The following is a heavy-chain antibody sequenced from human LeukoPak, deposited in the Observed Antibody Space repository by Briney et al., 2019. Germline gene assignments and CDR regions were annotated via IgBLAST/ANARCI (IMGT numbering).Heavy chain of an antibody. CDR3: ARGYCSGGSCYLLDY. V-gene: IGHV1-2*02. J-gene: IGHJ4*02. CDR2: INPNSGGT. Sequence: SVKVSCRASGYTFTGYYMHWVRQAPGQGLEWMGWINPNSGGTNYAQKFQGRVTTTRDTSISTAYMELSRLRSDDTAVYYCARGYCSGGSCYLLDYWGQGTLVTVSS. CDR1: GYTFTGYY. D-gene: IGHD2-15*01.